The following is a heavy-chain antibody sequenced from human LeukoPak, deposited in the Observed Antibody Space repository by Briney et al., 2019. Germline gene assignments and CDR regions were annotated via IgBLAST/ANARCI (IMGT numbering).Heavy chain of an antibody. Sequence: ASVKVSCKASGGTFSSYAISWVRQAPGQGLEWMGGIIPIFGTANYAQKFQGRVTITADESTSTAYMELSSLRSEDTAVYYCARVPVGATTGHYFDYWGQGTLVTVSS. CDR3: ARVPVGATTGHYFDY. J-gene: IGHJ4*02. CDR1: GGTFSSYA. CDR2: IIPIFGTA. D-gene: IGHD1-26*01. V-gene: IGHV1-69*13.